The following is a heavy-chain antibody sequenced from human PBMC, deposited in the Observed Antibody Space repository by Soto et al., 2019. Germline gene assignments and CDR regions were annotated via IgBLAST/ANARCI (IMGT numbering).Heavy chain of an antibody. Sequence: GGALGLSCAASGVTVSSNYMSWVRQAPGKGLEWVSVIYSGGSTYYADSVKGRFTISRDNSKNTLYLQMNSLRAEDTAVYYCARVARVYGDPYYFDYCGQGTLVTVPS. J-gene: IGHJ4*02. CDR1: GVTVSSNY. V-gene: IGHV3-53*01. D-gene: IGHD4-17*01. CDR3: ARVARVYGDPYYFDY. CDR2: IYSGGST.